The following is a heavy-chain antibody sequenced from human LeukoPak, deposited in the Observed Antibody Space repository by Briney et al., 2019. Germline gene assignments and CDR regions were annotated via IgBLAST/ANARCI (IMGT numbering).Heavy chain of an antibody. D-gene: IGHD3-9*01. Sequence: SETLSLTCTVSGGSVSSGSYYWSWIRQPPGKGLEWIGYIYYSGSTNYNPSLKSRVTISVDTSKNQFSPKLSSVTAADTAVYYCARDSVYYDILTGYQHIYYFDYWGQGTLVTVSS. V-gene: IGHV4-61*01. CDR3: ARDSVYYDILTGYQHIYYFDY. CDR2: IYYSGST. J-gene: IGHJ4*02. CDR1: GGSVSSGSYY.